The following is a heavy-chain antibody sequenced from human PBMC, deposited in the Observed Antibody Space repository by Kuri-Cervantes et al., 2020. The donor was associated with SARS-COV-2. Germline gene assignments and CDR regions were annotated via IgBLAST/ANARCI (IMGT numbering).Heavy chain of an antibody. J-gene: IGHJ5*02. CDR2: IYHSGST. Sequence: SETLSLTCTVSGGSISSSSYYWSWIRQPPGKGLERIGYIYHSGSTYYNPSLKSRVTISVDRSKNQFSLKLSSVTAADTAVYYCARSPGIAAAGTNWFDPWGRGTLVTVSS. V-gene: IGHV4-30-2*01. CDR3: ARSPGIAAAGTNWFDP. CDR1: GGSISSSSYY. D-gene: IGHD6-13*01.